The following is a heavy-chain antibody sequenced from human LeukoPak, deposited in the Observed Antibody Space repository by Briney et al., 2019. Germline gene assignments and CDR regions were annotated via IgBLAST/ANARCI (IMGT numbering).Heavy chain of an antibody. J-gene: IGHJ4*02. D-gene: IGHD4-17*01. V-gene: IGHV3-7*01. CDR3: ARRAYEYGDFFDY. CDR1: GFTFDAYL. CDR2: VNQDGTEQ. Sequence: GGSLRLSCAVSGFTFDAYLMTGVRQAPGRGLEGVANVNQDGTEQYYVDSVRGRFTISRDNAKNSLYLQMNSLGDEDTALYYCARRAYEYGDFFDYWGQGTLVTVSS.